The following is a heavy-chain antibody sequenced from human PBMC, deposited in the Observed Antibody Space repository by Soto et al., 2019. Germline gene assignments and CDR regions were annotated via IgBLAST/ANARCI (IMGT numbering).Heavy chain of an antibody. CDR1: GGSISSSSYY. J-gene: IGHJ4*02. Sequence: PSETLSLTCTVSGGSISSSSYYWGWIRQPPGKGLEWIGSIYYSGSTYYNPSLKSRVTISVDTSKNQFSLKLSSVTAADTAVYYCARQVLRFLEIDYWGQGTLVTVSS. CDR3: ARQVLRFLEIDY. V-gene: IGHV4-39*01. CDR2: IYYSGST. D-gene: IGHD3-3*01.